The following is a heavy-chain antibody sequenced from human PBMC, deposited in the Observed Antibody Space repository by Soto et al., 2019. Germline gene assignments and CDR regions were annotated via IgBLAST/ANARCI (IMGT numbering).Heavy chain of an antibody. Sequence: GGSLRLSCAASGFTFSSYSMNWVRQAPGKGLEWVSYISSSSSTIYYADSVKGRFTISRDNAKNSLYLQMNSLRAEDTAVYYCARLSGFGELNPIYYYYYYMDVWGKGTTVTVSS. CDR3: ARLSGFGELNPIYYYYYYMDV. J-gene: IGHJ6*03. D-gene: IGHD3-10*01. CDR1: GFTFSSYS. CDR2: ISSSSSTI. V-gene: IGHV3-48*01.